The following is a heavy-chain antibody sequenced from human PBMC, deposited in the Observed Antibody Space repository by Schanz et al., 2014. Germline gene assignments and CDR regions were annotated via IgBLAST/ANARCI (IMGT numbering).Heavy chain of an antibody. CDR3: ARGIPYCSSTSCSGLDAYDV. CDR1: GSIFSKLL. V-gene: IGHV1-24*01. CDR2: FDPKKGEA. D-gene: IGHD2-2*01. J-gene: IGHJ3*01. Sequence: QVQLVQSGAEVKKPGASVKVSCKVSGSIFSKLLMHWVRQGPAKGLEWMGGFDPKKGEAIYAQKFQGRVTMTEDTSTGITSLELRNLKSDDTAMYYCARGIPYCSSTSCSGLDAYDVWGQGTLVTVSS.